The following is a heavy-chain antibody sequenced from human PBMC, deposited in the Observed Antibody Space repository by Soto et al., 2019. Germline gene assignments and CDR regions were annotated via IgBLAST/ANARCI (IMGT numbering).Heavy chain of an antibody. Sequence: SVKVSCKASGFTFTTSAVQWVRQARGQRLEWIGWIVVGSGNTIYAQRFQERVAITRDMSTSTAYMELSSLRSEDTAVYYCAAVGIASVGYYNGMDVWGQGTTVTVSS. V-gene: IGHV1-58*01. CDR1: GFTFTTSA. CDR2: IVVGSGNT. CDR3: AAVGIASVGYYNGMDV. D-gene: IGHD6-13*01. J-gene: IGHJ6*02.